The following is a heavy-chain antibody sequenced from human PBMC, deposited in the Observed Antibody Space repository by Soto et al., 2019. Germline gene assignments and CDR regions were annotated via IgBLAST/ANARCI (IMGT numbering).Heavy chain of an antibody. CDR3: ARVSDY. Sequence: QVLLQQWGAGRLKPSETLSLTCAVYGGSFIDYSWGWTRQSPGTGLVWFGEINHSGSANYNPSLKSRVTISVDTSKNQFSLKLYSVTAADAAVYYCARVSDYWSQGTLVTVSS. J-gene: IGHJ4*02. V-gene: IGHV4-34*01. CDR1: GGSFIDYS. CDR2: INHSGSA.